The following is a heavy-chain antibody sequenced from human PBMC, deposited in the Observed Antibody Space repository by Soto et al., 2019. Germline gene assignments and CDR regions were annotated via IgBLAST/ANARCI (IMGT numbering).Heavy chain of an antibody. J-gene: IGHJ4*02. Sequence: GGSLRLSCAASGFRFSDHYMSWIRQAPGKGLEWVSYISSGSTYTKYADSVKGRFTISRDDAKNSLYLQMNSLRAEDTAVYYCARGAAGVKFDYWGQGTLVTVSS. CDR3: ARGAAGVKFDY. CDR1: GFRFSDHY. D-gene: IGHD3-10*01. CDR2: ISSGSTYT. V-gene: IGHV3-11*06.